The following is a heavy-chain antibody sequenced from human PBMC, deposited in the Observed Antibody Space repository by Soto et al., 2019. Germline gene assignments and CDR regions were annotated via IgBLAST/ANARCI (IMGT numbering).Heavy chain of an antibody. CDR1: GFTFSSYG. J-gene: IGHJ3*02. CDR3: VTSGEYSYGHHDAFDI. V-gene: IGHV3-33*01. CDR2: IWYDGSNK. Sequence: GESLKISCAASGFTFSSYGMHWVRQAPGKGLEWVAVIWYDGSNKYYADSVKGRFTISRDNSKNTLYLQMNSLRAEDTAVYYCVTSGEYSYGHHDAFDIWGQGTMVTVSS. D-gene: IGHD5-18*01.